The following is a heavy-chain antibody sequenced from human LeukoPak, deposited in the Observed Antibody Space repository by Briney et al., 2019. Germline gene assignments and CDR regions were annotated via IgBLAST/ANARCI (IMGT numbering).Heavy chain of an antibody. V-gene: IGHV1-2*02. J-gene: IGHJ6*02. CDR3: ARGQYCGGDCYHYYYGMDV. D-gene: IGHD2-21*02. CDR1: GYTFTSYG. CDR2: INPNSGGT. Sequence: GASVKVSCKASGYTFTSYGISWVRQAPGQGLEWMGWINPNSGGTNYAQKFQGRVTMTRDTSISTAYMELSRLRSDDTAVYYCARGQYCGGDCYHYYYGMDVWGQGTTVTVSS.